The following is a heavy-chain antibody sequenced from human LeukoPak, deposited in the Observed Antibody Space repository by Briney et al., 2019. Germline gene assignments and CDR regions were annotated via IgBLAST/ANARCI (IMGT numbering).Heavy chain of an antibody. CDR3: ARERSSGSGSHYNVGDRFSEDWYFDL. Sequence: SVKVSCKASGGTFSSYAISWVRQAPGQGLEWMGGIIPIFGTANYAQKSQGRVTITTDESTSTAYMELSNLRSEDTAVYYCARERSSGSGSHYNVGDRFSEDWYFDLWGRGTLVTVSS. CDR1: GGTFSSYA. CDR2: IIPIFGTA. D-gene: IGHD3-10*01. J-gene: IGHJ2*01. V-gene: IGHV1-69*05.